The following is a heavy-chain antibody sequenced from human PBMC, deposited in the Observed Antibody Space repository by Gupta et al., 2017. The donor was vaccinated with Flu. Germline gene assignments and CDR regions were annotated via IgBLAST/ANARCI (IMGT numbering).Heavy chain of an antibody. D-gene: IGHD3-3*02. CDR1: GFIFDDYA. J-gene: IGHJ5*01. V-gene: IGHV3-9*01. CDR3: LPVAFAGGWFDS. CDR2: ISWNSGTI. Sequence: EVQLVESGGGLVQPGRSLRLSCAASGFIFDDYAMHWVRQAPGKGLEWVSGISWNSGTIDYADSVKGRFTISRDNAKDSLYLQMNSLRAEDTALYYCLPVAFAGGWFDSWGQGTLVTVSS.